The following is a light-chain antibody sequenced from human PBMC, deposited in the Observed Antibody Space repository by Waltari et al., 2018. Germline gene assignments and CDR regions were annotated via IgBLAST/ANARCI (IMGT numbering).Light chain of an antibody. Sequence: QSVLTQPPSVSGAPGQRVTISCTGSSSNIGAGFDVHWYQQLPGAAPKLLIYGNTNRPAGVPDRFAGSKSGTSASLAITVLQAEDEADYYCQSFDNSLRRSVIFGGGTKLTVL. J-gene: IGLJ2*01. CDR3: QSFDNSLRRSVI. CDR1: SSNIGAGFD. V-gene: IGLV1-40*01. CDR2: GNT.